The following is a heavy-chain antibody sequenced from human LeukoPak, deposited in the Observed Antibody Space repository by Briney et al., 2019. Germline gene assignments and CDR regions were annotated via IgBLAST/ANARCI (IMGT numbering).Heavy chain of an antibody. CDR3: ARGDGYSYGNAFDI. D-gene: IGHD5-24*01. CDR1: GGSISTYY. CDR2: IYSSGST. V-gene: IGHV4-4*07. J-gene: IGHJ3*02. Sequence: SETLSLTCSVSGGSISTYYWSWIRQPAGKGLEWIGRIYSSGSTNYNPSLKSRFTMSVDTSRNQFSLKLSSVTAADTAMYYCARGDGYSYGNAFDIWGQGTMVTVSS.